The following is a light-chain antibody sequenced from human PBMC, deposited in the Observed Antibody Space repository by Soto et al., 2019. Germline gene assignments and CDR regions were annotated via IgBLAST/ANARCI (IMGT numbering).Light chain of an antibody. CDR1: ESVSTN. V-gene: IGKV3-15*01. J-gene: IGKJ1*01. Sequence: EIVMTQSPATLSLSPGERATLSCRASESVSTNLAWYQQKAGQAPRLLIYGASTRATGIPARFSGSGSGTEFTLTISSLQSEDFATYYCQQYNSYSQTFGQGTKVEIK. CDR3: QQYNSYSQT. CDR2: GAS.